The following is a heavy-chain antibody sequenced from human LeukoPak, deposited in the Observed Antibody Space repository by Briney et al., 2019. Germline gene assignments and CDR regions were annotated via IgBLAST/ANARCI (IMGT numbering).Heavy chain of an antibody. D-gene: IGHD6-6*01. V-gene: IGHV4-59*01. CDR2: IYYSGST. Sequence: PSETLSLTCTVSGGSISSYYWSWIRQPPGKGLEWIGNIYYSGSTNYNPSLKSRVTISVDTSKNQYSLKLSSVTAADTAVYYCARGGSSSSPYYFDYWGQGTLVTVSS. CDR3: ARGGSSSSPYYFDY. J-gene: IGHJ4*02. CDR1: GGSISSYY.